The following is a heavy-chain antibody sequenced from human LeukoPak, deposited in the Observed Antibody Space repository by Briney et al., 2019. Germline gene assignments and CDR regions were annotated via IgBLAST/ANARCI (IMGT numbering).Heavy chain of an antibody. CDR2: ISGGNGNTYYA. CDR3: VKGPPSNYYFDY. V-gene: IGHV3-23*01. CDR1: GFPFSSYA. D-gene: IGHD4-11*01. J-gene: IGHJ4*02. Sequence: GGSLRLSCAASGFPFSSYAMSWVRQSPGKGLEWVSAISGGNGNTYYAYYADSVRGRFTISRDSSKNTLYLQMSSLRPEDTAVYYCVKGPPSNYYFDYWGQGTLVTVSS.